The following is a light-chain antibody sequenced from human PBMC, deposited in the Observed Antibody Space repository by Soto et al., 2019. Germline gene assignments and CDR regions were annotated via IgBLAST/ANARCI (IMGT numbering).Light chain of an antibody. Sequence: QSVLTQPASVSGSPGQSITISCTGTSSDVGGYSYVSWYQQHAGKAPKLMIYEVSNRPSGISNRFSGSKSGNTASLTISGLQAEDEADYYCSSYTSSSTLYVFGTGTKVTVL. CDR2: EVS. J-gene: IGLJ1*01. CDR3: SSYTSSSTLYV. CDR1: SSDVGGYSY. V-gene: IGLV2-14*01.